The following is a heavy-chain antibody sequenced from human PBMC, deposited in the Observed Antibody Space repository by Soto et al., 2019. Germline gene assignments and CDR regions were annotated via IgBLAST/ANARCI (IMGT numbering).Heavy chain of an antibody. D-gene: IGHD6-13*01. CDR2: INSDGSST. CDR1: GFTFSSHW. J-gene: IGHJ4*02. V-gene: IGHV3-74*01. CDR3: ARGLIAAPARGMGY. Sequence: EVQLVDSGGGLVQPGGSLRLSCATSGFTFSSHWMHWVRQAPGKGLVWVRRINSDGSSTTYADSVKGRFTISRDDAKNTLFLQMDSLRAEDTAVYYCARGLIAAPARGMGYWGQGTLVTVSS.